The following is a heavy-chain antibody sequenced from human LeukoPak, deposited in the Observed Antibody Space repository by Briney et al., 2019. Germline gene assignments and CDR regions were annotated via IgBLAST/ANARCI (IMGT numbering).Heavy chain of an antibody. D-gene: IGHD6-19*01. J-gene: IGHJ4*02. CDR1: GGSISSSSYY. V-gene: IGHV4-39*01. CDR3: ARPYSSGWYGIDY. CDR2: IYYSGST. Sequence: SETLSLTCTVSGGSISSSSYYWGWIRQPPWKGLEWIGSIYYSGSTYYNPSLKSRVTISVDTSKNQCSLKLSSVTAADTAVYYCARPYSSGWYGIDYWGQGTLVTVSS.